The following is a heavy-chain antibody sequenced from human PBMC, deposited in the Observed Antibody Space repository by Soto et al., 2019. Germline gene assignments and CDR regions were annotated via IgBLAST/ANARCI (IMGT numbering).Heavy chain of an antibody. J-gene: IGHJ4*02. Sequence: QVQLQESGPGLVKPSETLSLTCTVSGGSISSYYWSWIRQPPGKGLEWIGYIYYSGSTNYNPSLKRRFTISVATSKNQCSLRLSSVTAADTVVYDCARRYGGNLDYWGQGTLVTVSS. CDR1: GGSISSYY. CDR3: ARRYGGNLDY. D-gene: IGHD2-15*01. V-gene: IGHV4-59*08. CDR2: IYYSGST.